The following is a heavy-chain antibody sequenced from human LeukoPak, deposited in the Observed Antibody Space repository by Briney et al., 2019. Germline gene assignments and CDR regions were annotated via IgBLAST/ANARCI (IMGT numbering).Heavy chain of an antibody. Sequence: GGSLRLSCAGSRFTFSSYAMNWVRQAPGKGLEWVSGISGSGVSTNHAGSVKGRFTISRDNSENTLYLQMNSLRAEDTAVYYCAKNGILYYYDSSAYYFDYWGQGTLVTVSS. D-gene: IGHD3-22*01. J-gene: IGHJ4*02. CDR3: AKNGILYYYDSSAYYFDY. V-gene: IGHV3-23*01. CDR1: RFTFSSYA. CDR2: ISGSGVST.